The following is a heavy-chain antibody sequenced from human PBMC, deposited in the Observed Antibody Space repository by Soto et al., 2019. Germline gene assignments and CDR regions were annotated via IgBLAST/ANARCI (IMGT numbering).Heavy chain of an antibody. J-gene: IGHJ4*02. V-gene: IGHV3-23*01. CDR2: ISGSGGST. D-gene: IGHD3-22*01. CDR3: AKDPTIVVVIRGYYFDY. CDR1: GFTFISYA. Sequence: PGGSLRLSCAASGFTFISYAMSWVRQAPGKGLEWVSAISGSGGSTYYADSVKGRFTISRDNSKNTLYLQMNSLRAEDTAVYYCAKDPTIVVVIRGYYFDYWGQGTLVTVSS.